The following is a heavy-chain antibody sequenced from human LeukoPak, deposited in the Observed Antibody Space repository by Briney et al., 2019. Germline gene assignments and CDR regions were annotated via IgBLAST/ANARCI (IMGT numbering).Heavy chain of an antibody. J-gene: IGHJ4*02. D-gene: IGHD3-10*01. CDR1: GGSISSYY. V-gene: IGHV4-59*01. CDR2: IYYSGST. Sequence: PSETLSLTCTVSGGSISSYYWSWIRQPPGKGLEWIGYIYYSGSTNYNPSLKSRVTISVDTSKNQFSLKLSSVTAADTAVYYCARVLLWLGESYWFDYWGQGTLVTVSS. CDR3: ARVLLWLGESYWFDY.